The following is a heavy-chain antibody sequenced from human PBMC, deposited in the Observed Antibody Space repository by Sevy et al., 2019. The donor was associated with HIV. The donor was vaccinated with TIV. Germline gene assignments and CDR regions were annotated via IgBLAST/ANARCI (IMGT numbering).Heavy chain of an antibody. CDR3: ARKHRFDY. CDR2: IRSKEYGGTI. J-gene: IGHJ4*02. D-gene: IGHD3-16*02. CDR1: GFTFADHA. V-gene: IGHV3-49*04. Sequence: GGSLRLSCAGSGFTFADHAMSWVRQAPGKGLEWVGFIRSKEYGGTIEYAASVKGRFTISRDDSKGIAYLQMSGLKIEDTAVYYCARKHRFDYWGPGTPVTVSS.